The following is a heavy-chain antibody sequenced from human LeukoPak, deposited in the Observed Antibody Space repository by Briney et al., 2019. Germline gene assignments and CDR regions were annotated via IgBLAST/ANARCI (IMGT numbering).Heavy chain of an antibody. D-gene: IGHD2-21*02. Sequence: PGGSLRLSCAASGFTFDDYAMHWVRQAPGKGLEWVAVISSDGSNKYFADSVKGRFTISRDNSKNTLYVQMNSLRAEDTAVYYCAFCGGDCYTFVDYWGQGTLVTVSS. CDR2: ISSDGSNK. CDR1: GFTFDDYA. V-gene: IGHV3-30*03. CDR3: AFCGGDCYTFVDY. J-gene: IGHJ4*02.